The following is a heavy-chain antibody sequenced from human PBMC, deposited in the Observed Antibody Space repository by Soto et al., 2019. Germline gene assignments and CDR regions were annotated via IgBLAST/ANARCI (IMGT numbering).Heavy chain of an antibody. D-gene: IGHD3-22*01. CDR1: GYSLSGYY. CDR3: ARAGDSSGYYGSEPEYFQH. J-gene: IGHJ1*01. Sequence: ASVKVSCKASGYSLSGYYLHWVRQAPGQGPEWMGWINPNSGGTKYVQKFQGRVTMTRDTSISTVYLELSRLRSDDTAVYYCARAGDSSGYYGSEPEYFQHWGQGTLVTVSS. V-gene: IGHV1-2*02. CDR2: INPNSGGT.